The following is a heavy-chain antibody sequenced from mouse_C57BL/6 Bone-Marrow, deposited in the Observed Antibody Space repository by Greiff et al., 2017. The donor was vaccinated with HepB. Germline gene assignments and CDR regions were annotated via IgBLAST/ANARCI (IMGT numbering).Heavy chain of an antibody. V-gene: IGHV7-1*01. Sequence: EVKVVESGGGLVQSGRSLRLSCATSGFTFSDFYMEWVRQAPGKGLEWIAASRNKANDYTTEYSASVKGRFIVSRDTSQSILYLQMNALRAEDTAIYYCARGYDYDAMDYWGQGTPVTVSS. J-gene: IGHJ4*01. CDR3: ARGYDYDAMDY. CDR2: SRNKANDYTT. CDR1: GFTFSDFY.